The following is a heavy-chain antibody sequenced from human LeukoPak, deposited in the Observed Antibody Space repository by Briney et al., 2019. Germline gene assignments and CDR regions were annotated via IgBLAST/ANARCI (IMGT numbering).Heavy chain of an antibody. CDR2: IYTSGST. Sequence: SETLSLTCTVSGGSISSGSYYWSWIRQPAGKGLEWIGRIYTSGSTNYNPSLKSRVTISVDTSKNQFSLKLSSVTAADTAVYYCARDPSTWNGYSDYWGQGTLVTVSS. D-gene: IGHD3-3*01. V-gene: IGHV4-61*02. CDR3: ARDPSTWNGYSDY. CDR1: GGSISSGSYY. J-gene: IGHJ4*02.